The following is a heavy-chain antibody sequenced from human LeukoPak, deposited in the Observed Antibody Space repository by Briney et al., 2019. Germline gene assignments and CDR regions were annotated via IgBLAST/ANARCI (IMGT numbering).Heavy chain of an antibody. CDR2: ITHDGSFT. CDR3: AREMRGYYPHY. D-gene: IGHD3-3*01. CDR1: GFIFSDYN. J-gene: IGHJ4*02. Sequence: PGTSLRLSCVVSGFIFSDYNMHWVRQAPGKGLEWVAIITHDGSFTSYADSVKDRFTITRDESKNTLSLQMDSLRADDTALYYCAREMRGYYPHYWGQGTPVTVSS. V-gene: IGHV3-30*03.